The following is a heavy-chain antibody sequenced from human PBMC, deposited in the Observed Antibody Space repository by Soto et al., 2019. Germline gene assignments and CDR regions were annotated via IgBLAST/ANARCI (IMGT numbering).Heavy chain of an antibody. V-gene: IGHV3-23*01. CDR2: IIGGDGDK. CDR1: GFTFRTFT. J-gene: IGHJ5*01. Sequence: EVQLLEHGGQLVQPGESLRLSCAASGFTFRTFTMNWVRQAPGKGLEWVSGIIGGDGDKFYSDSVKDRFTISRDNSKDMLFLQMSSLRVDDTAVYYCAKDRDPDGIWTFDSWGQGTLVTVSS. D-gene: IGHD3-9*01. CDR3: AKDRDPDGIWTFDS.